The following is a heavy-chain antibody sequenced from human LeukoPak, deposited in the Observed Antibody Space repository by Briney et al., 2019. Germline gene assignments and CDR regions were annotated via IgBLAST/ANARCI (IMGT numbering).Heavy chain of an antibody. CDR2: INPSGGST. J-gene: IGHJ4*02. CDR1: GYTFTSYY. Sequence: WASVKVSCTASGYTFTSYYMHWVRQAPGQGLEWMGIINPSGGSTSYAQKFQGRVTMTRDTSTNTVYMELSSLRSEDTAVYFCARATLSDYYFNYWGQGTLVTVSS. CDR3: ARATLSDYYFNY. V-gene: IGHV1-46*01.